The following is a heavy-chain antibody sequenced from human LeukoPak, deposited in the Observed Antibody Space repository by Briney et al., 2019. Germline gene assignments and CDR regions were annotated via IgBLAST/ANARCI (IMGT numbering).Heavy chain of an antibody. D-gene: IGHD3-3*01. CDR3: ARGATIFGVVIIQGAFDY. J-gene: IGHJ4*02. CDR1: GGTFSTYA. V-gene: IGHV1-69*04. Sequence: ASVKVSCKASGGTFSTYAFGWVRQAPGQGLEWMGRIIPILDVTNYAQKFQGRVTITADESTSTAYMELSSLRSEDTAVYYCARGATIFGVVIIQGAFDYWGQGTLVTVSS. CDR2: IIPILDVT.